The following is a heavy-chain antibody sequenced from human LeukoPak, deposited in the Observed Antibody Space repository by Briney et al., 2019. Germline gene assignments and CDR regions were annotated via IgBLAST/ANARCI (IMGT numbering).Heavy chain of an antibody. D-gene: IGHD3-10*01. V-gene: IGHV1-8*03. CDR2: MNPNSGNT. Sequence: ASVKVSCKASGYTFTSYDINWVRQATGQGLEWMGWMNPNSGNTGYAQKFQGRVTITRNTSISTAYMELSSLRSEDTAVYYCARGLRVRGVIITGYYYYYYMDVWGKGTTVTVSS. CDR1: GYTFTSYD. J-gene: IGHJ6*03. CDR3: ARGLRVRGVIITGYYYYYYMDV.